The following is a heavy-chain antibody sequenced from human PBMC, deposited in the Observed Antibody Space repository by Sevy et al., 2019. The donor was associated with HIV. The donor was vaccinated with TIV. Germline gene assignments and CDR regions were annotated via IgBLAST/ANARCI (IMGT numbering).Heavy chain of an antibody. CDR1: GYRFTDYW. Sequence: GESLKISCKGSGYRFTDYWIAWVRQRPGKGLEWMGIIYPGDSDTIYSPSFRGQVTISVDKSITTAYVKWSTLKASDTGIYYCARGARGTLPSYYYYCWDIWGQGTTVTVSS. CDR3: ARGARGTLPSYYYYCWDI. CDR2: IYPGDSDT. J-gene: IGHJ6*02. V-gene: IGHV5-51*01.